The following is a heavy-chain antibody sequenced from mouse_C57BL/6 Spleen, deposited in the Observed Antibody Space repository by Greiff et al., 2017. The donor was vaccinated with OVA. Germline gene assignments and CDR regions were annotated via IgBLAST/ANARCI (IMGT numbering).Heavy chain of an antibody. CDR3: TKNNYGSSYEGAMDY. J-gene: IGHJ4*01. D-gene: IGHD1-1*01. V-gene: IGHV2-5*01. Sequence: QVQLQQSGPGLVQPSQSLSITCTVSGFSLTSYGVHWVRQSPGKGLEWLGVIWRGGSTDYNAAFMSRLSITKDNSKSQVFFKMNSLQADDTAIYCCTKNNYGSSYEGAMDYWGQGTSVTVSS. CDR1: GFSLTSYG. CDR2: IWRGGST.